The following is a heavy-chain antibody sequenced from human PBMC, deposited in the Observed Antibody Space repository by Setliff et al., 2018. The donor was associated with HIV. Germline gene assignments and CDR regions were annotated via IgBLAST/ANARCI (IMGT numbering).Heavy chain of an antibody. Sequence: TLSLTCTVSGGSISSSSYYWGWIRQPPGKGLEWIGSIDYSGSTYYNPSLKSRVTISVDTSKSQFSLKLSSVTAADTAVYYCARKPGFCSGGGCRGYFDYWGQGTLVTVSS. CDR3: ARKPGFCSGGGCRGYFDY. CDR2: IDYSGST. V-gene: IGHV4-39*07. J-gene: IGHJ4*02. CDR1: GGSISSSSYY. D-gene: IGHD2-15*01.